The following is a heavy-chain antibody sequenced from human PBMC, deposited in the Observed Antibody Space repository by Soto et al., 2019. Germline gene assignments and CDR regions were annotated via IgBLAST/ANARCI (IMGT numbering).Heavy chain of an antibody. Sequence: SETLSLTCTVFGGSIDDYYWSWTRQSPGKGLEWIGHISDRGTTDYNPSLKSRVTISVDRSMKQFSLKVTSVTAADTAVYYCARDRWTARANWFDPWGQGTLVTVSS. J-gene: IGHJ5*02. CDR1: GGSIDDYY. V-gene: IGHV4-59*01. CDR2: ISDRGTT. D-gene: IGHD3-16*02. CDR3: ARDRWTARANWFDP.